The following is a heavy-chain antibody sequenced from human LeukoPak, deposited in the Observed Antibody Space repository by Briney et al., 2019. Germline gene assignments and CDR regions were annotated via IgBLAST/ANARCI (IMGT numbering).Heavy chain of an antibody. D-gene: IGHD3-22*01. CDR3: ARSPLIDSSGYQYYFDY. CDR2: ISSSGSTI. Sequence: PGGSLRLSCAASGFTFSSYEMNWVRQAPGKGLEWVSYISSSGSTIYYADSVKGRFTISRDNAKNSLYLQMNSLRAEDTAVYYCARSPLIDSSGYQYYFDYWGQGTLVTVSS. J-gene: IGHJ4*02. CDR1: GFTFSSYE. V-gene: IGHV3-48*03.